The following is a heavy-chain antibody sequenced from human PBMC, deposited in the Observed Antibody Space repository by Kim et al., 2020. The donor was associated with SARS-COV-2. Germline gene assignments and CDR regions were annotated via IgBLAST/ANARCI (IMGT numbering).Heavy chain of an antibody. CDR1: GFTFSSYA. Sequence: GGSLILSCAASGFTFSSYAMHWVRQAPGKGLEWVAVISYDGSNKYYTDSVKGRFTISRDNSKNTLYLQMNSLRAEDTAVYYCASAFSSSCYSGLHDYWG. V-gene: IGHV3-30*04. D-gene: IGHD2-2*01. J-gene: IGHJ4*01. CDR3: ASAFSSSCYSGLHDY. CDR2: ISYDGSNK.